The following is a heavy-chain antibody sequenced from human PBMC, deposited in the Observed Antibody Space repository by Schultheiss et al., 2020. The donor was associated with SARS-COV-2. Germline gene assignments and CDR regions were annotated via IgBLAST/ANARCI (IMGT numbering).Heavy chain of an antibody. Sequence: SETLSLTCTVSGGSISSGGYYWSWIRQHPGKGLEWIGYIYYSGSTYYNPSLKSRVTISVDTSKNQFSLKLSSVTAADTAVYYCARVQGYSPGPDYYGMDVWGQGTTVTVSS. J-gene: IGHJ6*02. CDR3: ARVQGYSPGPDYYGMDV. V-gene: IGHV4-31*03. CDR1: GGSISSGGYY. CDR2: IYYSGST. D-gene: IGHD1-1*01.